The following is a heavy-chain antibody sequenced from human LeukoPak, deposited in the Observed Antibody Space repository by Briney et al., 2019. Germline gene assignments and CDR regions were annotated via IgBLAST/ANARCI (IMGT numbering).Heavy chain of an antibody. D-gene: IGHD1-26*01. J-gene: IGHJ5*02. V-gene: IGHV4-31*03. Sequence: SQTLSLTCTVSGGSISSGGYYWSWIRQHPGKGLEWIGYIYYSGSTYYNPSLKSRVTISVDTSKNQFSLRLSSVTAADTAVYYCARHAIYSGGYSYWFDPWGLGTLVTVSS. CDR2: IYYSGST. CDR3: ARHAIYSGGYSYWFDP. CDR1: GGSISSGGYY.